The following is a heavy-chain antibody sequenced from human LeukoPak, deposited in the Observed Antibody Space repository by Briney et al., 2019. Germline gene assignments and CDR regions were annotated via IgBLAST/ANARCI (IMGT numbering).Heavy chain of an antibody. D-gene: IGHD3-3*01. J-gene: IGHJ4*02. Sequence: SETLSLTCTVSGGSISSSSYYWSWIRQPPGKGLEWIGEINHSGSTYYNPSLKSRVTISVDTSKNQFSLILTSVTAADTAVYYCARQTGAGLFILPGGQGTLVTVSS. CDR2: INHSGST. CDR1: GGSISSSSYY. V-gene: IGHV4-39*01. CDR3: ARQTGAGLFILP.